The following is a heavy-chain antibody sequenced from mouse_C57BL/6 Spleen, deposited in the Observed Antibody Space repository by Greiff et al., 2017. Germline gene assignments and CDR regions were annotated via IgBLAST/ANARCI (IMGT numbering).Heavy chain of an antibody. CDR1: GYAFSSSW. D-gene: IGHD2-2*01. V-gene: IGHV1-82*01. CDR3: ARGGDYYGYDGPYFDY. J-gene: IGHJ2*01. CDR2: IYPGDGDT. Sequence: VQLQQSGPELVKPGASVKISCKASGYAFSSSWMNWVKQRPGKGLEWIGRIYPGDGDTNYNGKFKGKATLTADKSSSTAYMQLSSLTSEDSAVYFCARGGDYYGYDGPYFDYWGQGTTLTVSS.